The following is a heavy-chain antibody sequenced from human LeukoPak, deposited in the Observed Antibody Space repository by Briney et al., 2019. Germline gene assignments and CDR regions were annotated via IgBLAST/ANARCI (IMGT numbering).Heavy chain of an antibody. CDR1: GYSISSGYY. CDR2: IYHSGST. Sequence: PSETLSLTCTVSGYSISSGYYWGWIRQPPGKGLEWIGSIYHSGSTYYNPSLKSRVTISVDRSKDQFSLKLSSVTAADTAVYYCARVSPLNWYFDLWGRGTLVTVSS. V-gene: IGHV4-38-2*02. J-gene: IGHJ2*01. CDR3: ARVSPLNWYFDL. D-gene: IGHD3-3*02.